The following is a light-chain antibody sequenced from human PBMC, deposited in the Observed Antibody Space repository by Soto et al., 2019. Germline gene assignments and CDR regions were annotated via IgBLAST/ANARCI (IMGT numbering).Light chain of an antibody. CDR2: AAS. V-gene: IGKV1-6*01. Sequence: AIPMTQSPSSLSASVGDRVTITCRASQGIRNDLGWYQQKPGKAPKLLIYAASSLQSGFPSRFSGSGSGTDFTLTISSLQPEDFATYYCLQDYNYPRTFGQGTKVEIK. CDR3: LQDYNYPRT. CDR1: QGIRND. J-gene: IGKJ1*01.